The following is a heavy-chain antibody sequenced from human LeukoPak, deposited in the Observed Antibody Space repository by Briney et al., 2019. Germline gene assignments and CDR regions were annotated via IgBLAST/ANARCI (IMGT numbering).Heavy chain of an antibody. CDR2: IYYSGST. Sequence: SETLSLTCTVSGGSISSYYWSWIRQPPGKGLEWIGYIYYSGSTYYNPSLKSRVTISVDTSKNQFSLKLSSVTAADTAVYYCARDVAYYDFWSGYYSLFDYWGQGTLVTVSS. CDR1: GGSISSYY. V-gene: IGHV4-59*12. CDR3: ARDVAYYDFWSGYYSLFDY. J-gene: IGHJ4*02. D-gene: IGHD3-3*01.